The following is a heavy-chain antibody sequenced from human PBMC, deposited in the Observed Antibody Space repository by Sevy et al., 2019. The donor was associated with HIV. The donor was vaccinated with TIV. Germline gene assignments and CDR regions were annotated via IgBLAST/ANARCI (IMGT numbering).Heavy chain of an antibody. CDR3: ARAPPVVVVPGAPSGFDP. CDR2: INDSGST. V-gene: IGHV4-34*01. CDR1: GGSFSGYY. Sequence: SETLSLTCAVYGGSFSGYYWNWIRQSPGKGLEWIGEINDSGSTNYNPSLKSRVTISVDTSKKQFSLRLNSVTAADTAVDYCARAPPVVVVPGAPSGFDPWGQGTLVTVSS. J-gene: IGHJ5*02. D-gene: IGHD2-2*01.